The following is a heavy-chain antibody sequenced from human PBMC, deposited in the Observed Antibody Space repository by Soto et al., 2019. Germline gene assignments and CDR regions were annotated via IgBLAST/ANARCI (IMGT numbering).Heavy chain of an antibody. CDR2: ISSSSSYI. D-gene: IGHD6-6*01. Sequence: GGSLRLSCAASGFTFSSYSMNWVRQAPGKGLEWVSSISSSSSYIDYTDSVKGRFTMSRDNAKNSLYLQMNSLRVEDTAVYYCARGGQLGFDYWGQGTLVTVSS. V-gene: IGHV3-21*01. CDR1: GFTFSSYS. J-gene: IGHJ4*02. CDR3: ARGGQLGFDY.